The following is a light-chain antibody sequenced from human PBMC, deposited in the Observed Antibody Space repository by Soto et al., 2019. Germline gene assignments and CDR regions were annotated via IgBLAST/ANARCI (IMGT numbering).Light chain of an antibody. CDR1: QSVSRY. V-gene: IGKV3-11*01. CDR2: DAS. J-gene: IGKJ5*01. Sequence: ETVLTQSPATLSLSPGEGATLSCRASQSVSRYLAWYQQKPGRAPRLLIYDASNRATGIPARFSGSGSGTDFTLTITSLEPEDFAVYYCLQRSNWPITFGQGTRLEIK. CDR3: LQRSNWPIT.